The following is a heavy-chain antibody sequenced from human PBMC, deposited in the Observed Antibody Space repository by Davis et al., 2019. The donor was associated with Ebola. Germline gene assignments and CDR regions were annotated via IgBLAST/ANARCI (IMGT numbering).Heavy chain of an antibody. CDR1: GFTVSSNY. CDR3: ARDVEVVGIAAGSYLYYYYGMDV. D-gene: IGHD3-10*01. CDR2: ISGSGGST. Sequence: PGGSLRLSCAASGFTVSSNYMSWVRQAPGKGLEWVSAISGSGGSTYYADSVKGRFTISRDNSKNTLYLQMNSLRAEDTAVYYCARDVEVVGIAAGSYLYYYYGMDVWGQGTTVTVSS. J-gene: IGHJ6*02. V-gene: IGHV3-23*01.